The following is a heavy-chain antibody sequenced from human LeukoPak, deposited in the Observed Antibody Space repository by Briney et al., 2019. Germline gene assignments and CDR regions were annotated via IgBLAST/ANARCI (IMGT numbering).Heavy chain of an antibody. V-gene: IGHV1-18*01. Sequence: ASVKVSCKASGYTFYYYGISWVRQAPGQGLEWMGWVSAYNGNTNYAQKLQGRVTMTTDTSTSTAYMELRSLRSDDTAVYYCARGGYSSGRLRVWFDPWGQGALVTVSS. CDR1: GYTFYYYG. D-gene: IGHD6-19*01. CDR2: VSAYNGNT. CDR3: ARGGYSSGRLRVWFDP. J-gene: IGHJ5*02.